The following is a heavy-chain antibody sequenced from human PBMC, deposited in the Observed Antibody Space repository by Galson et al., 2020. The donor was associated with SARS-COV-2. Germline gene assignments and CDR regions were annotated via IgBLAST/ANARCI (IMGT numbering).Heavy chain of an antibody. CDR3: ARGEKLWELSFDY. CDR1: GGSISSGGYY. D-gene: IGHD1-26*01. Sequence: SETLSLTCTVSGGSISSGGYYWSWIRQHPGKGLEWIGYIYYSGSTYYNPSLKSRVTISVDTSKNQFSLKLSSVTAADTAVYYCARGEKLWELSFDYWGQGTLVTVSS. V-gene: IGHV4-31*03. CDR2: IYYSGST. J-gene: IGHJ4*02.